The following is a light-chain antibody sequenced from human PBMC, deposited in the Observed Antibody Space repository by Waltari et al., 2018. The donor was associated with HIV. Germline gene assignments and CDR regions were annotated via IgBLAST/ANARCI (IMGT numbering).Light chain of an antibody. J-gene: IGKJ5*01. CDR1: QGSSSW. V-gene: IGKV1D-12*01. CDR3: QQANSFPIT. CDR2: AAS. Sequence: VQMTHSPSSPSSSVGTTITITCRASQGSSSWLAWYQQKPGKAPKLLIYAASSLQSGVPSRLSGSGSGTDFTLTISSLQPEDFATYYCQQANSFPITFGQGTRLEIK.